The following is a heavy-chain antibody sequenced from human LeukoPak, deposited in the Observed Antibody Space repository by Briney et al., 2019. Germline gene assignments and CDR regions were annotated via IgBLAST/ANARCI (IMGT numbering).Heavy chain of an antibody. Sequence: GGSLRLSCAASGFTFSSYSMNWVRQAPGKGLEWVSSISSSSSYIYYADSVKGRFTISRDNAKNSLYLQMNSLRAEDTAVYYCARDRTSRTWEYYYYYGMDVWGQGTTVTVSS. CDR1: GFTFSSYS. J-gene: IGHJ6*02. D-gene: IGHD1-14*01. V-gene: IGHV3-21*01. CDR2: ISSSSSYI. CDR3: ARDRTSRTWEYYYYYGMDV.